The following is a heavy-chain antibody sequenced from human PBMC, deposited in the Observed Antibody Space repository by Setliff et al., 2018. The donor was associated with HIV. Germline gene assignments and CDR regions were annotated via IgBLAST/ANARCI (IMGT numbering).Heavy chain of an antibody. CDR1: GGSINSYY. J-gene: IGHJ4*02. D-gene: IGHD1-7*01. CDR2: IYSSGST. V-gene: IGHV4-4*07. Sequence: SETLSLTCTVSGGSINSYYWSWIRQPAGKGLEWIGRIYSSGSTNYNPSLKSRVTMSVDTSRNEVSLRLSSVTAADTAVYYCARHGTWNSQRFHFDYWGQGTPVTVSS. CDR3: ARHGTWNSQRFHFDY.